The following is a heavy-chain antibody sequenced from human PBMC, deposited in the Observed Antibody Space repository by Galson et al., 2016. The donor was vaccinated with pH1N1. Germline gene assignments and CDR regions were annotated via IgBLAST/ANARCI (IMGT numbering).Heavy chain of an antibody. D-gene: IGHD3-16*01. V-gene: IGHV2-70*04. CDR2: IDWDDEK. CDR1: GISDMR. J-gene: IGHJ5*01. Sequence: PALVKPTQTLTLTCTFSGISDMRVSWFRQPPGKALEWLARIDWDDEKFYGPSLKTSLTISKDTSRTQVVLIMTNMAPVDTATYYCAHQPSGEGFAPWGQGILVTVSS. CDR3: AHQPSGEGFAP.